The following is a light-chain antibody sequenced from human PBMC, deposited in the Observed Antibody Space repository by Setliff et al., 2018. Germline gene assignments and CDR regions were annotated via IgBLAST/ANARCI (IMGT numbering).Light chain of an antibody. CDR3: CSYAGGSTYV. CDR1: SIDVGGYNC. Sequence: QSVLTQPASVSGSPAQSITVSSTGTSIDVGGYNCVSWYQQHPGKAPKVRIYDVSNRPSGISNRFSGSKSDNTASLTISGLQAEDEADYYCCSYAGGSTYVFGTGTKVTVL. J-gene: IGLJ1*01. CDR2: DVS. V-gene: IGLV2-14*01.